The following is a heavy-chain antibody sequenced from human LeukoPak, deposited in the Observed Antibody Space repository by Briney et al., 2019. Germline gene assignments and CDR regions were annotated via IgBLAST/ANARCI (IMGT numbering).Heavy chain of an antibody. CDR3: TRDRGAYNLYDY. CDR2: IRSKAYGETA. CDR1: GFTFGDYA. Sequence: GGSLRLSCTASGFTFGDYAMSWIRQAPGKGLEWVGFIRSKAYGETAGYAASVKGRFTISRDDSKAIAYLQMNSLKTEDTAVYHCTRDRGAYNLYDYWGQGTLVTVSS. D-gene: IGHD1-1*01. V-gene: IGHV3-49*03. J-gene: IGHJ4*02.